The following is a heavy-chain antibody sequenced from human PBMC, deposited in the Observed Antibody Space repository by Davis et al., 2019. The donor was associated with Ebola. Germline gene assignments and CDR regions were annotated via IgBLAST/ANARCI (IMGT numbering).Heavy chain of an antibody. J-gene: IGHJ4*02. CDR1: GFTFTSSA. Sequence: SVQVSCKASGFTFTSSAVQWVRQARGQRLEWIGWIVVGSGNTNYAQKFQERVTITRDMSTSTAYMELSSLRSEDTAVYYCAAGGAYSSSWYLARFDYWGQGTLVTVSS. V-gene: IGHV1-58*01. CDR2: IVVGSGNT. CDR3: AAGGAYSSSWYLARFDY. D-gene: IGHD6-13*01.